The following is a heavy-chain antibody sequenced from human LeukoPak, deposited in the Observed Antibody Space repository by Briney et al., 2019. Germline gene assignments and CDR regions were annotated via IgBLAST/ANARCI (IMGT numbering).Heavy chain of an antibody. J-gene: IGHJ4*02. CDR1: GGSFSGYY. V-gene: IGHV4-34*01. Sequence: PSETLSLTCAVYGGSFSGYYWTWIRQPPGKGLEWIGEINHSGSTNYNPSLKSRVTISVDTSKSQFSLKLSSVTAADTAVYYCARGRKYSSFDYWGQGTLVTVSS. D-gene: IGHD6-6*01. CDR2: INHSGST. CDR3: ARGRKYSSFDY.